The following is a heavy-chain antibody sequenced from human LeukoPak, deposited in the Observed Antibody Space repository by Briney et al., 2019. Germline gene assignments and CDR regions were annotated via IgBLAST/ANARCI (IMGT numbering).Heavy chain of an antibody. J-gene: IGHJ5*02. CDR3: AKDFAGYSYGINWFDP. CDR2: ISGSGGST. Sequence: GGSLRLSCAASGFTFNSYAMSWVRQAPGKGLEWVSAISGSGGSTYYADSVKGRFTISRDNSKNTLYLQMNSLRAEDTAVYYCAKDFAGYSYGINWFDPWGQGTLVTVSS. D-gene: IGHD5-18*01. CDR1: GFTFNSYA. V-gene: IGHV3-23*01.